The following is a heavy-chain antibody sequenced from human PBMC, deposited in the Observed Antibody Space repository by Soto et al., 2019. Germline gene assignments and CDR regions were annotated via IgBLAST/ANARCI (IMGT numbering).Heavy chain of an antibody. CDR1: GGTFSSYA. J-gene: IGHJ4*02. Sequence: SVKVSCKASGGTFSSYAISWVRQAPGQGLEWMGGIIPIFGTANYAQKFQGRVTITADESTSTAYMALGSLRSEDTAVSYCASASYGYGGNRGPFEYWGQGALVTVCS. CDR2: IIPIFGTA. D-gene: IGHD4-17*01. V-gene: IGHV1-69*13. CDR3: ASASYGYGGNRGPFEY.